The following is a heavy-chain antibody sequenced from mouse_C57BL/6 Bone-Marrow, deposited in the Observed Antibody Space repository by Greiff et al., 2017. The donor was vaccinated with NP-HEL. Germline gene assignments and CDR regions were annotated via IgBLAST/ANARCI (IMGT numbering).Heavy chain of an antibody. V-gene: IGHV1-5*01. CDR3: TRSFYPETWFAY. CDR2: IYPGNSDT. CDR1: GYTFTSYW. D-gene: IGHD2-1*01. Sequence: EVQLQQSGTVLARPGASVKMSCKTSGYTFTSYWMHWVKQRPGQGLEWIGAIYPGNSDTSYNQKFKGKAKLTAVTSASTAYMELSSLTNEDSAVYFCTRSFYPETWFAYWGQGTLVTVSA. J-gene: IGHJ3*01.